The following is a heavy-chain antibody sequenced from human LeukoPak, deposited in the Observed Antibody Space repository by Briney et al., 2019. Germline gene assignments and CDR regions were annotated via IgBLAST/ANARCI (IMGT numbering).Heavy chain of an antibody. Sequence: SETLSLTCTVSGGSISSYYWSWIRQPPGKGLEWIGYIYHSGSTYYNPSLKSRVTISVDTSKNQFSLKLSSVTAADTAVYYCARDARPGIAAAGSFDYWGQGTLVTVSS. CDR2: IYHSGST. D-gene: IGHD6-13*01. J-gene: IGHJ4*02. CDR3: ARDARPGIAAAGSFDY. V-gene: IGHV4-59*12. CDR1: GGSISSYY.